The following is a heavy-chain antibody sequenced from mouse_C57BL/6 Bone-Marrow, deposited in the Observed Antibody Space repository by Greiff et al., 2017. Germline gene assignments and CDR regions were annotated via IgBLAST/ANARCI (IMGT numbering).Heavy chain of an antibody. Sequence: QVQLQQPGAELVKPGASVKLSCKASGYTFTSSWMQWVKQRPGQGLEWIGEIDPSDSYTNYNQKFKGKATLTVDTSSSTAYMQLSSLTSEDATVYYCALYGSSFYWYFDVWGTGTTVTVSS. V-gene: IGHV1-50*01. CDR2: IDPSDSYT. J-gene: IGHJ1*03. CDR1: GYTFTSSW. CDR3: ALYGSSFYWYFDV. D-gene: IGHD1-1*01.